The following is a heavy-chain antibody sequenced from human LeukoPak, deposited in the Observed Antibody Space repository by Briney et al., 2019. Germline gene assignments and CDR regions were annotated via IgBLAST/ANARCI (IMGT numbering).Heavy chain of an antibody. CDR2: ISADNGNT. D-gene: IGHD2-2*01. V-gene: IGHV1-18*01. J-gene: IGHJ4*02. Sequence: ASVKVSCKASGYTVTSYAISWVRQAPGQGLEWMGWISADNGNTDYAQRFQGRVTMTTDTSTSTAYMELRSLRSDDTAVYYCARDATPTDYWGQGTLVTVSS. CDR3: ARDATPTDY. CDR1: GYTVTSYA.